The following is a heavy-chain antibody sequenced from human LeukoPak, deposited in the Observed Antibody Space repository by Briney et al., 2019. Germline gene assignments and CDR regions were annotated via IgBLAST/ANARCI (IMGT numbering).Heavy chain of an antibody. CDR2: INPSGGST. CDR3: ARDRFRAVAGTRWFDP. V-gene: IGHV1-46*01. D-gene: IGHD6-19*01. CDR1: GYTFTSYY. Sequence: ASAKVSCKASGYTFTSYYMHWVRQAPGQGLEWMGIINPSGGSTSYAQKFQGRVTMTRDTSTSTVYMELSSLRSEDTAVYYCARDRFRAVAGTRWFDPWGQGTLVTVSS. J-gene: IGHJ5*02.